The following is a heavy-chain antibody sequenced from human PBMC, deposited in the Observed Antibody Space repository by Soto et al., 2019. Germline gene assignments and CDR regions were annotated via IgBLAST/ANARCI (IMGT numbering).Heavy chain of an antibody. V-gene: IGHV4-59*01. J-gene: IGHJ3*02. Sequence: SETLSLTCTVSGGSISSYYWSWIRQPPGKGLEWIGYIYYSGSTNYNPSLKSRVTISVDTSKNQFSLKLSSVTAADTAVYYCAREGGKDAFDIWGQGTMVTVSS. CDR1: GGSISSYY. CDR3: AREGGKDAFDI. CDR2: IYYSGST.